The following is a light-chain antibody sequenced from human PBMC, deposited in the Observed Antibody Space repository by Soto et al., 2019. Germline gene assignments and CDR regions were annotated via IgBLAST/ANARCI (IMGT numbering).Light chain of an antibody. CDR2: AAS. CDR3: QKFNAVPT. V-gene: IGKV1-27*01. Sequence: DIQMTQSPSSLSASVGDRVTITCRASQAISNYLAWYQQKPGKVPTLLIYAASTLQSGVPSRFSGSGSGTDFTITISSVQPEDAATYYCQKFNAVPTFGGGTKVEI. J-gene: IGKJ4*01. CDR1: QAISNY.